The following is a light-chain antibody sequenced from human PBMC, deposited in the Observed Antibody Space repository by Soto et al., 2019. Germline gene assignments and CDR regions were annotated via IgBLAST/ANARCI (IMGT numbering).Light chain of an antibody. CDR1: ISNIGSNY. CDR2: SNN. V-gene: IGLV1-47*02. CDR3: ATWDDSLSGRV. Sequence: VLTQPPSASGTPGQRVTISCSGSISNIGSNYVYWYQQLPGTAPKLLIYSNNRRPSGVPDRFSGSKSGTSASLAISGLRSEDEADYYCATWDDSLSGRVFGGGTKLTVL. J-gene: IGLJ3*02.